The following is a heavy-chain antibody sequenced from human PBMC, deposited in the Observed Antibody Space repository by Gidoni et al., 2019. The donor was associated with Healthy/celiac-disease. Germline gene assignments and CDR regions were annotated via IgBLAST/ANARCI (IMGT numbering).Heavy chain of an antibody. J-gene: IGHJ4*02. CDR3: ARAYGSGSYGLFDY. CDR1: GFTFSSYG. D-gene: IGHD3-10*01. V-gene: IGHV3-33*01. CDR2: IWYDGSNK. Sequence: QVQLVESGGGVVQPGRSLRLSCAASGFTFSSYGMHCVRQAPGKGLEWVAVIWYDGSNKYYADSVKGRFTISRDKSKNTLYLQMNSLRAEDTAVYYCARAYGSGSYGLFDYWGQGTLVTVSS.